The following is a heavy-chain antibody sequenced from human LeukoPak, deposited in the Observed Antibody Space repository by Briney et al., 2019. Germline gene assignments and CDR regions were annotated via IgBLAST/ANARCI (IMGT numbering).Heavy chain of an antibody. CDR3: ARGGSSGYYYNAFDI. J-gene: IGHJ3*02. V-gene: IGHV3-48*03. D-gene: IGHD3-22*01. CDR1: GFTFSSYE. CDR2: ISSSGSTK. Sequence: GGSLRLSCAASGFTFSSYEMNWVRQAPGKGLEWVSYISSSGSTKYYADSVKGRFTISRDNAKNSLYLQMNSLRAEDTAVYYCARGGSSGYYYNAFDIWGKGTMVTVST.